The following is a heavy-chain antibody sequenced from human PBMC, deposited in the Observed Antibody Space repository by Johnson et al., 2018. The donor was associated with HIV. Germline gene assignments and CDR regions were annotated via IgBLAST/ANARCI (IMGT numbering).Heavy chain of an antibody. CDR1: GFIFNDYY. J-gene: IGHJ3*02. CDR3: AKDPVGATWAFDI. Sequence: QMLLVESGGGLVQPGGSLRLSCAASGFIFNDYYMSWIRQAPGKGLELLSYISTSGGTLYYADSVKDRFTIFRDNSKNTLYLQMNSLRAEDTAVYYCAKDPVGATWAFDIWGQGTMVTVSS. CDR2: ISTSGGTL. D-gene: IGHD1-26*01. V-gene: IGHV3-11*04.